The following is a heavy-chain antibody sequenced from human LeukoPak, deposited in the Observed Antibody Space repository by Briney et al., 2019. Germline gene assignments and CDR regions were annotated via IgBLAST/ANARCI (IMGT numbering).Heavy chain of an antibody. CDR3: ARGHISMIVAPYYMDV. J-gene: IGHJ6*03. CDR1: GFTVSSNY. CDR2: IYSGGST. D-gene: IGHD3-22*01. Sequence: PGGSLRLSCAASGFTVSSNYMSWVRQAPGKGLERVSVIYSGGSTYHADSVKGRFTISRDNSKNTLYLQMNSLRAEDTAVYYCARGHISMIVAPYYMDVWGKGTTVTVSS. V-gene: IGHV3-53*01.